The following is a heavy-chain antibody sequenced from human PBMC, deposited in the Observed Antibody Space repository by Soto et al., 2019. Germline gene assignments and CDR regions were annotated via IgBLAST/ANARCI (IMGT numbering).Heavy chain of an antibody. J-gene: IGHJ4*02. V-gene: IGHV1-46*03. CDR1: GYTFTSYY. D-gene: IGHD3-9*01. CDR3: AKILTGYYRDY. Sequence: QVQLVQSGAEVKKPGASVKVSCKASGYTFTSYYMHWVRQAPGQGLEWMGIINPSGGSTSYAQKFQGRVTMTRDTSTSTVYMELSSLRSEDTAVYYWAKILTGYYRDYWGQGTLVTVSS. CDR2: INPSGGST.